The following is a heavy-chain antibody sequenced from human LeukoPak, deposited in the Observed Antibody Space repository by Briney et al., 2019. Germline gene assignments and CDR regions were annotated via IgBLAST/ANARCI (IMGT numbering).Heavy chain of an antibody. J-gene: IGHJ6*03. CDR1: GFTFSSYA. V-gene: IGHV3-30*04. CDR2: ISFDGSNK. Sequence: GGSLRLSCAASGFTFSSYAMHWVRQAPGKGLEWVALISFDGSNKYYADSVKGRFTISRDNSKNTLYLQMHSLRREDTAVYYCARDQDCSGGSCDLGDMDVWGKGTTVTV. CDR3: ARDQDCSGGSCDLGDMDV. D-gene: IGHD2-15*01.